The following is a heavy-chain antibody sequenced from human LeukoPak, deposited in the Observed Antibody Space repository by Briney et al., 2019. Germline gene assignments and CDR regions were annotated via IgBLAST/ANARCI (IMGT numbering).Heavy chain of an antibody. CDR3: AKAYNSGWYEDDYDY. J-gene: IGHJ4*02. CDR1: GFTFSTYA. Sequence: PGGSLRLSCTASGFTFSTYAMTWVRQAPGKGLEWVSAISDSGTSTYYSDSVKGRFTISRDSSKNTLYLQMNSLRAEDTAVDYCAKAYNSGWYEDDYDYWGQGTLVSVS. D-gene: IGHD6-19*01. CDR2: ISDSGTST. V-gene: IGHV3-23*01.